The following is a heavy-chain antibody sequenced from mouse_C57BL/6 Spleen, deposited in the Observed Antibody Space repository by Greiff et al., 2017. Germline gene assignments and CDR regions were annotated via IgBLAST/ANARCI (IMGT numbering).Heavy chain of an antibody. J-gene: IGHJ3*01. CDR2: IDPENGDT. D-gene: IGHD2-4*01. V-gene: IGHV14-4*01. CDR1: GFNIKDDY. CDR3: TTGGLRVAAY. Sequence: EVQLQQSGAELVRPGASVKLSCTASGFNIKDDYMHWVKQRPEQGLEWIGWIDPENGDTEYASKFQGKATITADTSSNTAYLQLSSLTSEDTAVYYCTTGGLRVAAYWGQGTLVTVSA.